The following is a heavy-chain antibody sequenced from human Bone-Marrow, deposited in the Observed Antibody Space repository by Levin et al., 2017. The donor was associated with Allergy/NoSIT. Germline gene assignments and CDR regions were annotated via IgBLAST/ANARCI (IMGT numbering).Heavy chain of an antibody. CDR1: GYTFSSYA. CDR2: INTNTGNP. D-gene: IGHD2-2*03. J-gene: IGHJ4*02. CDR3: VRDLDKSIFDY. Sequence: GASVKVSCKASGYTFSSYAMNWVRQAPGQGLEWMGWINTNTGNPTYAQGFTGRFVFSLDTSVSTAYLRISSLKAEDTAVYYCVRDLDKSIFDYWGQGTLVTVSS. V-gene: IGHV7-4-1*02.